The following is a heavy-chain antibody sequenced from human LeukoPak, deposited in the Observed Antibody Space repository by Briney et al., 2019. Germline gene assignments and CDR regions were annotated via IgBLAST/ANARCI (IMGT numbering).Heavy chain of an antibody. CDR3: ARRGGYYYGAFDI. V-gene: IGHV1-46*01. CDR2: INPSGGST. CDR1: GGTFSSYA. D-gene: IGHD3-22*01. Sequence: VASVKVSCKASGGTFSSYAISWVRQAPGQGLEWMGIINPSGGSTSYAQKFQGRVTMTRDMSTSTVYMELSSLGSEDTAVYYCARRGGYYYGAFDIWGQGTMVTVSS. J-gene: IGHJ3*02.